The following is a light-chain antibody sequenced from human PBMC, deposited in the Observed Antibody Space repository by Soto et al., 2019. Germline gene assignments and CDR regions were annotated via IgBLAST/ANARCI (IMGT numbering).Light chain of an antibody. CDR1: SSNIGNNA. J-gene: IGLJ3*02. CDR2: YDD. CDR3: AAWDDSLSAWV. V-gene: IGLV1-36*01. Sequence: QSVLTQPPSVSEAPRQRVTISCSGSSSNIGNNAVNWYQQLPGKAPRLLIYYDDLRPSGVPDRFSGSNSGSSASLAISGLRSEDEADYFCAAWDDSLSAWVFGGGTKLTVL.